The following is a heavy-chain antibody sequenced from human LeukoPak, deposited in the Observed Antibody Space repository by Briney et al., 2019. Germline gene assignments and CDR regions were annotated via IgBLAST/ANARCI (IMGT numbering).Heavy chain of an antibody. Sequence: PGGCLRLSCAASGFTFYNYWMNCVRQAPGKGLEWVADIDRAGSGNHYVDSVKGRFTISRDNSKNSLYLQMNSLRAEDTAVYYCARDSGTDDYKRAFDIWGQGTMVTVSS. CDR2: IDRAGSGN. CDR3: ARDSGTDDYKRAFDI. J-gene: IGHJ3*02. D-gene: IGHD5-24*01. CDR1: GFTFYNYW. V-gene: IGHV3-7*05.